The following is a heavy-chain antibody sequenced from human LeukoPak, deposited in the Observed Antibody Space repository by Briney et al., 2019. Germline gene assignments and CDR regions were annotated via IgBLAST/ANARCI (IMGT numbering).Heavy chain of an antibody. CDR2: FDPEDGET. CDR1: GYTLTELS. CDR3: ATVSPLAGSDAFDI. J-gene: IGHJ3*02. D-gene: IGHD6-19*01. Sequence: GASVKVSCKVSGYTLTELSMHWVRQAPGKGLEWMGGFDPEDGETIYAQKFQGRVTMTEDTSTDTAYMELSSLRSEDTAVYYCATVSPLAGSDAFDIWGQGTMVTVSS. V-gene: IGHV1-24*01.